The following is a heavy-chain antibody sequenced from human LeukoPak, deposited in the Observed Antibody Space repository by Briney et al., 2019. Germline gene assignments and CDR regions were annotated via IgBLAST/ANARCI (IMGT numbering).Heavy chain of an antibody. CDR2: ISSSSSYI. J-gene: IGHJ3*02. CDR1: GFTFSSYS. Sequence: TGGSLRLSCAASGFTFSSYSMNWVRQAPGKGLEWVSSISSSSSYIYYADSVKGRFTISRDNAKNSLYLQMNSLRAEDTAVYYCARDPGVFDAFDIWGQGTTVTVSS. D-gene: IGHD5/OR15-5a*01. V-gene: IGHV3-21*01. CDR3: ARDPGVFDAFDI.